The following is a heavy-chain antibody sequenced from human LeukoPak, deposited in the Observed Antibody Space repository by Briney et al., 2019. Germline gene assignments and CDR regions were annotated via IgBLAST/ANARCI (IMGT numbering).Heavy chain of an antibody. D-gene: IGHD2-15*01. V-gene: IGHV1-46*01. J-gene: IGHJ6*02. CDR1: GYTFTSYY. CDR2: INPSGGST. CDR3: ARALDIVVVVAANTDYYYGMDV. Sequence: ASVKVSCKASGYTFTSYYMHWVRQAPGQGLEWMGIINPSGGSTSYAQKFQGRVTMTRGTSTSTVYMELSSLRSEDTAVYYCARALDIVVVVAANTDYYYGMDVWGQGTTVTVSS.